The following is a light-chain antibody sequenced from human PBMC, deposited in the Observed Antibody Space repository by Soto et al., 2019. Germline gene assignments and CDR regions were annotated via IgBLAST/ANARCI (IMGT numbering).Light chain of an antibody. Sequence: DIQMTQSPPTLSASVGDRVTITCRASPSISSWLAWYQQRPGKAPNLLIYDVSSLESGVPSRFSGSGSGTDFTLTISSLQPDDFATYYCQQYTNYPWTFGQGTKVEIK. V-gene: IGKV1-5*01. J-gene: IGKJ1*01. CDR3: QQYTNYPWT. CDR1: PSISSW. CDR2: DVS.